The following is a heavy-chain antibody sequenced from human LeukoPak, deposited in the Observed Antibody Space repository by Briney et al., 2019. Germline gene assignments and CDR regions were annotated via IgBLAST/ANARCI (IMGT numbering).Heavy chain of an antibody. V-gene: IGHV3-30-3*01. D-gene: IGHD2-15*01. J-gene: IGHJ4*02. Sequence: GGSLRLSCAASGFTFSSYAMHWVRQAPGKGLEWVAVISYDGSNKYYADSVKGRFTISRDNSKNTLYLQMNSLRAEDTAVYYCARDPRRWIVVVVAATLSPRFYYFDYWGQGTLVTVSS. CDR3: ARDPRRWIVVVVAATLSPRFYYFDY. CDR1: GFTFSSYA. CDR2: ISYDGSNK.